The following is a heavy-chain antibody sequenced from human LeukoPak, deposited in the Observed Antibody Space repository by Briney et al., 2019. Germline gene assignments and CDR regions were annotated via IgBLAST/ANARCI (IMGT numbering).Heavy chain of an antibody. Sequence: QSGGSLRLSCAASGFTFSNYAMNWVHQAPGKGLEWVSVISGSGGKTYYADSVKGRFTISRDNSKKTLFLQMNSLRAEDTAVYYCAKRPGNYWYFDLWGRGTLVTVSS. V-gene: IGHV3-23*01. J-gene: IGHJ2*01. CDR3: AKRPGNYWYFDL. CDR1: GFTFSNYA. CDR2: ISGSGGKT. D-gene: IGHD1-26*01.